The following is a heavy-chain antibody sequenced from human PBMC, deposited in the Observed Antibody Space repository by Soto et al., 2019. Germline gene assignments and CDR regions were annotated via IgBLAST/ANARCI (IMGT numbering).Heavy chain of an antibody. CDR1: GFRFSNAW. V-gene: IGHV3-15*01. CDR2: IKTKFDGGTT. J-gene: IGHJ6*02. Sequence: EVQLVESGGGLVKPGGSLRLSCAASGFRFSNAWMNWVRQAPGKGLEWIGRIKTKFDGGTTEYAPPVKVRFTISRDDSKNTLYLEMNSLKVEDTAVYFCSRDLALRHTKSCCAMDVWGRGTTVTVSS. D-gene: IGHD1-26*01. CDR3: SRDLALRHTKSCCAMDV.